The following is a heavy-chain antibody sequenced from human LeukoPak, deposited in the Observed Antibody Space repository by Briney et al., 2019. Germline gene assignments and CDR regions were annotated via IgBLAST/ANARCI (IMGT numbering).Heavy chain of an antibody. Sequence: SETLSLTCTVSGGSISSYYWSWIRQPPGQGLEWIGYISYTGSTNYNPSLKSRLTISVDTSKNQFSLKLSSVTAADTALYYCARDDRGSYYFDYWGQGTLVTVSS. CDR1: GGSISSYY. V-gene: IGHV4-59*01. J-gene: IGHJ4*02. CDR2: ISYTGST. CDR3: ARDDRGSYYFDY. D-gene: IGHD1-26*01.